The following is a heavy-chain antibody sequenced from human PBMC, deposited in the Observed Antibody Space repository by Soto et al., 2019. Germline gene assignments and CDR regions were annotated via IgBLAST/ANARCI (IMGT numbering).Heavy chain of an antibody. CDR3: ARAGSWRGSSFDY. D-gene: IGHD3-10*01. V-gene: IGHV4-31*03. J-gene: IGHJ4*02. Sequence: QVQLQESGPGLVKPSQTLSLTCTVSGGSISSGGYYWSWIRQHPGKGLEWIGYIYYSGSTYYNPSLKSRVTLSVDTAKNQFSLELSSVTAADTAVYYCARAGSWRGSSFDYWGQGTLVTVSS. CDR2: IYYSGST. CDR1: GGSISSGGYY.